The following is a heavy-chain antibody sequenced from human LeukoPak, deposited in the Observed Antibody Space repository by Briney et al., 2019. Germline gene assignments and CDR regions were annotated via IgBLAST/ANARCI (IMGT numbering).Heavy chain of an antibody. CDR1: GFTFSSYW. V-gene: IGHV3-7*01. D-gene: IGHD6-19*01. CDR3: ARTGAPVTGYSSGWLTY. Sequence: PGGSLRLSCAASGFTFSSYWMSWVSQAPGKGLEWVANIKQDGSEKYYVDSVKGRFTISRDNAKNSLYLQMNSLRAEDTAVYYCARTGAPVTGYSSGWLTYWGQGTLVTVSS. J-gene: IGHJ4*02. CDR2: IKQDGSEK.